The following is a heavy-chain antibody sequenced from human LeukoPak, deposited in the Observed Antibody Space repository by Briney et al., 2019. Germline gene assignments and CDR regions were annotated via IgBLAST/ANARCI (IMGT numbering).Heavy chain of an antibody. Sequence: SQTLSLTCTVSGGSISSGGYYWSWIRQHPGKGLEWIGYIYYSGSTYYNPSLKSRVTISVDTSKNQFSLKLSSVTAADTAVYYRARGRWLQKPSPRLEDYWGQGTLVTVSS. J-gene: IGHJ4*02. D-gene: IGHD5-24*01. CDR1: GGSISSGGYY. V-gene: IGHV4-31*03. CDR3: ARGRWLQKPSPRLEDY. CDR2: IYYSGST.